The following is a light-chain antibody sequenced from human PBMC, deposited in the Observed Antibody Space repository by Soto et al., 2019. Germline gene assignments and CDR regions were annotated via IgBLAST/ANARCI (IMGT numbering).Light chain of an antibody. V-gene: IGKV3-20*01. Sequence: EIVLTQSPGTLSLSPGGRATLSSRASQSVSSSYLAWYQQKPGQAPRLLIYGASSRATGIPGRFSGSGSGTDFTLTISRLEPEDFAVYYCQQYGRSPFTFGPGTKVDIK. CDR1: QSVSSSY. CDR2: GAS. J-gene: IGKJ3*01. CDR3: QQYGRSPFT.